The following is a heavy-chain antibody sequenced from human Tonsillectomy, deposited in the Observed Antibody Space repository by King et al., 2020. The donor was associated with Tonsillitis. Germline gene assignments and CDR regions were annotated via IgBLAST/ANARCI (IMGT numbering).Heavy chain of an antibody. D-gene: IGHD3-10*01. J-gene: IGHJ5*02. V-gene: IGHV3-15*01. CDR2: IKTETDGGTI. Sequence: VQLVESGGGLVKPGGSLRLSCAASGFTFSNAWMSWFRQAPGKGLEWVGLIKTETDGGTIDYAAPVKGRFTISRDDSKNTVYLQMNSLKSEDTAVYYCTKDYDYGAGRGTWGQGTLVTVSS. CDR1: GFTFSNAW. CDR3: TKDYDYGAGRGT.